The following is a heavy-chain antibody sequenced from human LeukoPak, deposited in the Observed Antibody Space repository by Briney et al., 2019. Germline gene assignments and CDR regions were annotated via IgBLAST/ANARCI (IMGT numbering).Heavy chain of an antibody. J-gene: IGHJ4*02. Sequence: GRSLRLSCAPSGFTFSTYAMHWVRQAPGKGLEWVAVISYDGSNKYYADSVKGRFTISRDDSKNTLYLQMNSLRAEDTAIYYCAKLSLGPDYWGQGTLVTVSS. CDR3: AKLSLGPDY. V-gene: IGHV3-30*04. CDR2: ISYDGSNK. CDR1: GFTFSTYA. D-gene: IGHD7-27*01.